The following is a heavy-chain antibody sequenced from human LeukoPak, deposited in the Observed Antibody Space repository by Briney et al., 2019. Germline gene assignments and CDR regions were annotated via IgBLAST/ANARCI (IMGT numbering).Heavy chain of an antibody. V-gene: IGHV1-69-2*01. D-gene: IGHD2-2*01. CDR3: ATTPLYCSSTSCPGGY. CDR2: VDPEDGET. CDR1: GYTFTDYY. J-gene: IGHJ4*02. Sequence: ASVKVSCQVSGYTFTDYYMHWVQQAPGKGLEWIGLVDPEDGETIYAEKFQGRVTITTDTSTDTAYMELSSLRSEDTAVYYCATTPLYCSSTSCPGGYWGQGTLVTVSS.